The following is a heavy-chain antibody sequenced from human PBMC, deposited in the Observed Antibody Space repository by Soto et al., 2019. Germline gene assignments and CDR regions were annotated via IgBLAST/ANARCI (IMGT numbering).Heavy chain of an antibody. J-gene: IGHJ4*02. CDR1: GASVSRGSYS. Sequence: SETLSLTCPVSGASVSRGSYSWTWIRQPPGKRLEWIGYKYYSGTTSFNPSLKSRVTISIDASKNQFSLKVNSVTAADTAVYYCARDFDYWGQGTLVTVSS. CDR3: ARDFDY. CDR2: KYYSGTT. V-gene: IGHV4-61*01.